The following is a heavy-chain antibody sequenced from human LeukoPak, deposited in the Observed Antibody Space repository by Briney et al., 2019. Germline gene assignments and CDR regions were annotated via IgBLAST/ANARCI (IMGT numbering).Heavy chain of an antibody. V-gene: IGHV4-59*02. J-gene: IGHJ5*02. D-gene: IGHD3-22*01. CDR2: IYYTGST. CDR3: AREYYYDSSGYYYP. CDR1: GGSVSDYY. Sequence: SETLSLTCTISGGSVSDYYWSWIRQSPGKGLEWIGYIYYTGSTSYNPSLKSRVTISADTSKNEFSLKLNSVTAADTAVYYCAREYYYDSSGYYYPWGQGTLVTVSS.